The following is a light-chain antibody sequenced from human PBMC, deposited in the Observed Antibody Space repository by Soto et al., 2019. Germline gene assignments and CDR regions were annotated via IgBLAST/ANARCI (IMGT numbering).Light chain of an antibody. CDR2: SAS. Sequence: DIQMTQSPSSVSASVGDRVTITCRASQGISTWLAWYQQKPGKAPKLLVYSASSIQSGVPSRFSGSGYGTDFTRPITSLQPEDFATYYCQQANSFPFTFGPGTIVDI. CDR3: QQANSFPFT. CDR1: QGISTW. V-gene: IGKV1-12*01. J-gene: IGKJ3*01.